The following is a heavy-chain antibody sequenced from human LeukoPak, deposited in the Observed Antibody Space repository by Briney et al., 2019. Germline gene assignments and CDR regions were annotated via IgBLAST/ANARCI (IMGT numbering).Heavy chain of an antibody. V-gene: IGHV4-34*01. CDR1: GGSFSGYY. J-gene: IGHJ6*03. CDR2: INHSGST. CDR3: ARGAMAAGGYYYYYYMDV. Sequence: SGTLSLTCAVYGGSFSGYYWSWIRQPPGKGLEWIGEINHSGSTNYNPSLKSRVTISVDTSKNQFSLKLSSVTAADTAVYYCARGAMAAGGYYYYYYMDVWGKGTTVTVSS. D-gene: IGHD3-10*01.